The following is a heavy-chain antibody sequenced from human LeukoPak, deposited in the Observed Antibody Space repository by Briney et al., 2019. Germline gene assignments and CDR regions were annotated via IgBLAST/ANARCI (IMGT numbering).Heavy chain of an antibody. J-gene: IGHJ4*02. V-gene: IGHV3-74*03. CDR3: ARASNMVPNLLDN. CDR2: LSGDGSTT. D-gene: IGHD4/OR15-4a*01. Sequence: GGSLRLSCVASGFTFSSYWMHWVRQPPGKGLLWVSRLSGDGSTTKYADSLKGRFTISRDNAKNTLYLQMNSLRAEDTAVYFCARASNMVPNLLDNWGQGTLVTVSS. CDR1: GFTFSSYW.